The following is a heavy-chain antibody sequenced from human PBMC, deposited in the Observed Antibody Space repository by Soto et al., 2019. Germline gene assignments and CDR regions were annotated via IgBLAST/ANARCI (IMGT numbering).Heavy chain of an antibody. J-gene: IGHJ3*02. Sequence: PGGSLRLSCVASGFIFGSYAMRWVRQTPGRGLEWVSAISGSGDSTYYADSVKGRFTISRDNSKNTLYLQMNSLRAEDTALYYCARSSGNYDVFDIWGQGTMVTVSS. CDR2: ISGSGDST. V-gene: IGHV3-23*01. D-gene: IGHD1-26*01. CDR1: GFIFGSYA. CDR3: ARSSGNYDVFDI.